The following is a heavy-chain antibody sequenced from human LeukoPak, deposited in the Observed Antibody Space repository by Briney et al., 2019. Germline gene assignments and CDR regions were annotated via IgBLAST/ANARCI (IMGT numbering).Heavy chain of an antibody. D-gene: IGHD2-2*01. V-gene: IGHV1-18*01. Sequence: ASVKVSCKASGYTFTSYGITWVRQAPGQGLEWMGWISAYNSNTNYAQKFQGRVTMTTDTSTSTGYMELRSLRSDDTAVYYCARAPIVVVPGAGNWFDPWGQGTLVTVSS. CDR1: GYTFTSYG. J-gene: IGHJ5*02. CDR2: ISAYNSNT. CDR3: ARAPIVVVPGAGNWFDP.